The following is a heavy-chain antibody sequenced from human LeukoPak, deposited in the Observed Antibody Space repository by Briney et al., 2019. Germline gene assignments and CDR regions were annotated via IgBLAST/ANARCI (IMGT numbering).Heavy chain of an antibody. CDR2: INPRGGST. CDR3: AREDADYTFSFDF. CDR1: GYTFTRNY. V-gene: IGHV1-46*01. D-gene: IGHD4-17*01. Sequence: ASVKVSCKASGYTFTRNYMHWVRQAPGQGLEWMGIINPRGGSTTYAQKFQGRLTMTRDTSTSTVYMELSSLRSEDTAVYYCAREDADYTFSFDFWGQGTLVTASS. J-gene: IGHJ4*02.